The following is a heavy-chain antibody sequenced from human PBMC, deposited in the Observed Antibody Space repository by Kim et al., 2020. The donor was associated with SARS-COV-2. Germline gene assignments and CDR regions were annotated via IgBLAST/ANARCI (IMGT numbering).Heavy chain of an antibody. CDR3: ARAVIKHAFDI. V-gene: IGHV1-69*04. CDR2: A. Sequence: ANYAQKFQGRVTITADKSTSTAYMELSSLRSEDTAVYYCARAVIKHAFDIWGQGTMVTVSS. J-gene: IGHJ3*02.